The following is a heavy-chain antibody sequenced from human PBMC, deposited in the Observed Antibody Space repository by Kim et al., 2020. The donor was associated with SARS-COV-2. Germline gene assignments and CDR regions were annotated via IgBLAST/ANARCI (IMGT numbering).Heavy chain of an antibody. CDR2: MSPNSGKT. CDR3: ARGLGPRGSYCNWFDP. CDR1: GYTFTNFD. J-gene: IGHJ5*02. D-gene: IGHD1-26*01. Sequence: ASVKVSCKASGYTFTNFDINWVRQAAGQGLEWMGWMSPNSGKTAYVQKFQGRVTMTRDTSINTAYMELSSLRSDDTAVYYCARGLGPRGSYCNWFDPWGQ. V-gene: IGHV1-8*01.